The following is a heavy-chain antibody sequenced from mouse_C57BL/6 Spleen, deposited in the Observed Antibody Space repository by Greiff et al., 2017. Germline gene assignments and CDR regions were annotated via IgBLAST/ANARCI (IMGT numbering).Heavy chain of an antibody. J-gene: IGHJ2*01. D-gene: IGHD2-4*01. CDR2: ISSGGDYI. CDR3: TRAVYEYDDYFDY. CDR1: GFTFSSYA. Sequence: EVHLVESGEGLVKPGGSLKLSCAASGFTFSSYAMSWVRQTPEKRLEWVAYISSGGDYIYYADTVKGRFTISRDNARNTLYLQMSSLKSEDTAMYYCTRAVYEYDDYFDYWGQGTTLTVSS. V-gene: IGHV5-9-1*02.